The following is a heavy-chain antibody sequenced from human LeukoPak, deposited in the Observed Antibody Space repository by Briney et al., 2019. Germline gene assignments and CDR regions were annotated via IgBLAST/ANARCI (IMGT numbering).Heavy chain of an antibody. J-gene: IGHJ3*02. CDR3: ARARIAARRGDAFDI. CDR2: ISGSGGST. V-gene: IGHV3-23*01. Sequence: GGSLRLSCAASGFTFSSYAMSWVRQAPGKGLEWVSAISGSGGSTYYADSVKGRFTISRDNSKNTLYLQMNSLRAEDTALYHCARARIAARRGDAFDIWGQGTMVTVSS. D-gene: IGHD6-6*01. CDR1: GFTFSSYA.